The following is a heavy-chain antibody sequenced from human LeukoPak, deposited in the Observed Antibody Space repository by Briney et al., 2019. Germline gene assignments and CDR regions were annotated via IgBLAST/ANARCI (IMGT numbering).Heavy chain of an antibody. CDR2: IIYDGSNK. D-gene: IGHD3-10*01. J-gene: IGHJ4*02. CDR1: GFTFSSYG. Sequence: PGGSLRLSCAASGFTFSSYGMHWVRQAPGKGLEWVAVIIYDGSNKYYADSVKGRFTISRDNSKNTLYLQMDSLRVDDTAVYYCTKGKGVVRASYDYWGQGTLVTVSS. CDR3: TKGKGVVRASYDY. V-gene: IGHV3-30*18.